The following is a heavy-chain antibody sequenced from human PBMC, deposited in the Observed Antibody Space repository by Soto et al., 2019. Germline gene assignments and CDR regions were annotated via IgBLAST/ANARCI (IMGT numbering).Heavy chain of an antibody. CDR3: ARGPSWKYYYGSGSFKALDI. V-gene: IGHV4-34*01. CDR2: INHSGST. CDR1: GGSFSGYY. D-gene: IGHD3-10*01. J-gene: IGHJ3*02. Sequence: SETLSLTCAVYGGSFSGYYWSWIRQPPGKGLEWIGEINHSGSTNYNPPLKSRVTISVDTSKNQFSLKLSSVTAADTAVYYCARGPSWKYYYGSGSFKALDIWGQGTMVTVSS.